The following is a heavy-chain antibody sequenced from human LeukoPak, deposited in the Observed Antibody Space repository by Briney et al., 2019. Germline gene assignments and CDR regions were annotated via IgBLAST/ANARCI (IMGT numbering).Heavy chain of an antibody. D-gene: IGHD6-19*01. V-gene: IGHV1-3*01. J-gene: IGHJ4*02. Sequence: ASVKVSCTASGYTLTNYAIHWVRLAPGQRLEWMGWFNSDTGNTEYSQKFQGRVTISRDTSANTAYMELNRLRPEDTAVFYCVRGGPNKSGWTLDYWGQGTLVTVSS. CDR1: GYTLTNYA. CDR2: FNSDTGNT. CDR3: VRGGPNKSGWTLDY.